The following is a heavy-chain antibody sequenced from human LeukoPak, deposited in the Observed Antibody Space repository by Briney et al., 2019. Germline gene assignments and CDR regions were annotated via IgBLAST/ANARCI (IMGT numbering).Heavy chain of an antibody. CDR2: ISGSGGST. CDR3: AKRGSAWSFDY. CDR1: GFTFSSYA. J-gene: IGHJ4*02. Sequence: PGGSLRLSCAASGFTFSSYAMSWVRQAPGKGLEWVSAISGSGGSTNYADSVKGRFTISRDNSKNTMYVQMNSLRAEDTALYYCAKRGSAWSFDYWGQGTLVIVSS. V-gene: IGHV3-23*01. D-gene: IGHD6-19*01.